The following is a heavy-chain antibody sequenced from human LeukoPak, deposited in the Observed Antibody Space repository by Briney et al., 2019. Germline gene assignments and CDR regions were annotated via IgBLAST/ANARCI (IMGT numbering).Heavy chain of an antibody. V-gene: IGHV3-30*04. CDR1: GFTFSGYA. CDR3: ASGSSYYYDSSGPNGY. Sequence: GGSLRLSCAASGFTFSGYAMHWVRQAPGKGLEWVAVISHDGSNKYYADSVKGRFTISRDNSKNTLYLQMNSLRAEDTAVYYCASGSSYYYDSSGPNGYWGQGTLVTVSS. J-gene: IGHJ4*02. D-gene: IGHD3-22*01. CDR2: ISHDGSNK.